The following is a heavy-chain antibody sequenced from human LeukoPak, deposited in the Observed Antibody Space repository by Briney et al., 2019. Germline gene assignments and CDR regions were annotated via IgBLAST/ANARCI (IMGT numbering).Heavy chain of an antibody. CDR3: ARGWLAESTVVTPYNY. CDR2: IIPLFGTA. D-gene: IGHD4-23*01. V-gene: IGHV1-69*13. CDR1: GGTFSNYA. J-gene: IGHJ4*02. Sequence: SVKVSCKASGGTFSNYAINWVRQAPGQGLEWMGGIIPLFGTANYAQKFQGRVTITAVESMSTAYMELSSLRSVDTAVYYCARGWLAESTVVTPYNYWGQGTLVTVTS.